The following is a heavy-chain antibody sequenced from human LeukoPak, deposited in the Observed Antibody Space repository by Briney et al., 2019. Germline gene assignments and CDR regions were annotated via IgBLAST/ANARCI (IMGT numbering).Heavy chain of an antibody. J-gene: IGHJ4*02. Sequence: GGSLRLSCAASGFTFSSYGMHWVRQAPGKGLEWVAVISYDGSNKYYADSVKGRFTISRDNSKNTLYLQMNSLRAEDTAVYYCANDRQWELLLPFDYWGQGTLVTVSS. D-gene: IGHD1-26*01. CDR3: ANDRQWELLLPFDY. CDR2: ISYDGSNK. CDR1: GFTFSSYG. V-gene: IGHV3-30*18.